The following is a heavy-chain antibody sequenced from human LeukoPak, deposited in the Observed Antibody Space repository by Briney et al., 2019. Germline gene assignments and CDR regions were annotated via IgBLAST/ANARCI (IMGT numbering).Heavy chain of an antibody. V-gene: IGHV4-34*01. D-gene: IGHD6-6*01. J-gene: IGHJ5*02. CDR2: INHSGST. CDR1: GGPFSGYY. CDR3: ARLSIAARPGFDP. Sequence: SETLSLTCAVYGGPFSGYYWSWIRQPPGKGLEWIGEINHSGSTNYNPSLKSRVAISVDTSENQFSLKLSSVTAADTAVYYCARLSIAARPGFDPWGQGTLVTVSS.